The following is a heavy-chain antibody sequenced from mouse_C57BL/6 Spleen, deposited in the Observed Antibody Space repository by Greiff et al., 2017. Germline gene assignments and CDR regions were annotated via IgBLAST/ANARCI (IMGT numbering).Heavy chain of an antibody. CDR2: ISSGGSYT. J-gene: IGHJ4*01. D-gene: IGHD4-1*01. Sequence: EVQLVESGGDLVKPGGSLKLSCAASGFTFSSYGMSWVRQTPDKRLEWVATISSGGSYTYYPDSVKGRFTISRDNAKNTLYLQMSSLKSEDTAMYYCARHLWDGDAMDYWGQGTSVTVSS. V-gene: IGHV5-6*01. CDR3: ARHLWDGDAMDY. CDR1: GFTFSSYG.